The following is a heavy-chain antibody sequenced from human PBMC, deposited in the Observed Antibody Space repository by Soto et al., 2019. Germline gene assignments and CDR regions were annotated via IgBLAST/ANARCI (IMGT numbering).Heavy chain of an antibody. D-gene: IGHD5-12*01. CDR2: IVVGSGNT. J-gene: IGHJ5*02. CDR1: GFTFTSSA. CDR3: AADTSGDIAFFDP. V-gene: IGHV1-58*02. Sequence: SVKFSCKATGFTFTSSAMQWVRQARGQRLEWIGWIVVGSGNTNYAQKFQERVTITRDMSTSTAYMELSSLRSEDTAVYYCAADTSGDIAFFDPWGQGTLVTVSS.